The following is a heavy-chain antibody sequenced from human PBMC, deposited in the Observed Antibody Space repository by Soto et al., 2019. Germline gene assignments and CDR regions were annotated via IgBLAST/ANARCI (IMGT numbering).Heavy chain of an antibody. CDR2: IYYSGST. Sequence: QVQLQESGPGLVKPSETLSLTCTVSGGSISSYYWSWIRQPPGKGLEWIGYIYYSGSTNYNPSLKSRVTISVDTSKNQFSLKLSSVTAADTAVYYCARNSGWYRWGVDYWGQGTLVTVSS. D-gene: IGHD6-19*01. J-gene: IGHJ4*02. CDR3: ARNSGWYRWGVDY. V-gene: IGHV4-59*01. CDR1: GGSISSYY.